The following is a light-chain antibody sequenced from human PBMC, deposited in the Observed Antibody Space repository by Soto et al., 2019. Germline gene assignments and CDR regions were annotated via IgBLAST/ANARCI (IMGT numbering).Light chain of an antibody. J-gene: IGLJ1*01. V-gene: IGLV1-44*01. CDR2: SNN. CDR3: AAWDDSLNGYV. CDR1: SSNIGSNT. Sequence: QSVLTQPPSASGTPGQRVNISCSGSSSNIGSNTVNWYQQLPGTAPKLLIYSNNQRPSGVPDRFSGSKSGTSASLAISGLQSEDEADYYCAAWDDSLNGYVFGTGTKPTVL.